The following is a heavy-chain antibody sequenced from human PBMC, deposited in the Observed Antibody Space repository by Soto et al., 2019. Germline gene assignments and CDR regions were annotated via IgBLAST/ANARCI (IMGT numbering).Heavy chain of an antibody. V-gene: IGHV1-3*01. CDR3: ARGDYYDIHDY. Sequence: ASVKVSCKASGYTFTIYAMHWVLQAPGQRLEWMGWINAGNGNTKYSQKFQGRVTITRDTSASTAYMEVSSLRSEDTAVYYCARGDYYDIHDYWGQGTLVTVSS. CDR1: GYTFTIYA. D-gene: IGHD3-22*01. J-gene: IGHJ4*02. CDR2: INAGNGNT.